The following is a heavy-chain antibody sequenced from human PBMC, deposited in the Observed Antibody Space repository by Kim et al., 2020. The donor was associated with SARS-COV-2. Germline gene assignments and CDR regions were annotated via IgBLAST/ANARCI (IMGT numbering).Heavy chain of an antibody. CDR2: T. CDR3: ARVPRTGAGDY. D-gene: IGHD7-27*01. J-gene: IGHJ4*02. V-gene: IGHV1-3*01. Sequence: TKYSQTFPDRVTITGDNSASTVYMELNSLRSEDTAVYYCARVPRTGAGDYWGQGTLVTVSS.